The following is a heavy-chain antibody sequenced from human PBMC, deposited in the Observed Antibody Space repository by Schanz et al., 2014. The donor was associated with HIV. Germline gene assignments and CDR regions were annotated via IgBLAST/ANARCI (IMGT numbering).Heavy chain of an antibody. D-gene: IGHD2-21*02. V-gene: IGHV3-33*01. CDR3: ARAGVTDRFDH. CDR1: GFTFSSYG. Sequence: VQLVESGGGLVKPGRSLRLSCTASGFTFSSYGMHWVRQAPGKGLEWVAVIWYDGSNKYYADSVKGRFTISRDKAKNSLYLQMNSLRDEDTAVYYCARAGVTDRFDHSGQGTLVTVSS. CDR2: IWYDGSNK. J-gene: IGHJ4*02.